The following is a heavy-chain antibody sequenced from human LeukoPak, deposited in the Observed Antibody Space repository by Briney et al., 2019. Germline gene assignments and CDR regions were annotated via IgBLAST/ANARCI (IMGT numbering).Heavy chain of an antibody. CDR3: ARTRVSIAVAGIIAY. D-gene: IGHD6-19*01. Sequence: GGSLRLSYAASGFTFSSYAMHWVRQAPGKGLEWVAVISYDGSNKCYADSVKGRFTISRDNSKNTLYLQMNSLRAEDTAVYYCARTRVSIAVAGIIAYWGQGTLVTVSS. CDR1: GFTFSSYA. J-gene: IGHJ4*02. CDR2: ISYDGSNK. V-gene: IGHV3-30-3*01.